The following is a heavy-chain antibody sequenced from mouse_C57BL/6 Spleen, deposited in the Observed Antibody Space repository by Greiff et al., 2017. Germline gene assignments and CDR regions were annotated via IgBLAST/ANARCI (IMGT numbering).Heavy chain of an antibody. CDR3: ARRGGWLLPFDY. D-gene: IGHD2-3*01. V-gene: IGHV1-52*01. CDR2: IDPSDSET. CDR1: GYTFTSYW. Sequence: QVQLQQPGAELVRPGSSVKLSCKASGYTFTSYWMHWVKQRPIQGLEWIGNIDPSDSETPYNQKFKDKATLTVDKSSSTAYMQLSSLTSEDSAVDDCARRGGWLLPFDYWGQGTTLTVSS. J-gene: IGHJ2*01.